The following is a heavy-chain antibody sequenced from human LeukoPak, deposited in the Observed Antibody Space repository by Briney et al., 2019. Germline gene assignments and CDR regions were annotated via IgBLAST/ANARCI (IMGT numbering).Heavy chain of an antibody. D-gene: IGHD3-3*01. CDR2: IKQDGSEK. CDR3: ARIKSRITIFGVVIIFDY. J-gene: IGHJ4*02. Sequence: GGSLRLSCAASGFTFSSYWMSWVRQAPGKGLEWVANIKQDGSEKYNVDSVKGRFTISRDNAKNSLYLQMNSLRAEDTAVYYCARIKSRITIFGVVIIFDYWGQGTLVTVSS. CDR1: GFTFSSYW. V-gene: IGHV3-7*01.